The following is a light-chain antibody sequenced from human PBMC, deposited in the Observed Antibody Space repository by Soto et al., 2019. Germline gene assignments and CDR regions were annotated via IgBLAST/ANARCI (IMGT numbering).Light chain of an antibody. CDR3: SSYTSSSTYV. CDR2: DVS. Sequence: QSVLTQPASVSGSPGQWITISCTGTSSDVGVYNYVSWYQQHPGKAPKLMIYDVSNRPSGVSNRFSGSKSVNTASLTISGLQAEDEADYYCSSYTSSSTYVFGTGTKLTVL. J-gene: IGLJ1*01. V-gene: IGLV2-14*01. CDR1: SSDVGVYNY.